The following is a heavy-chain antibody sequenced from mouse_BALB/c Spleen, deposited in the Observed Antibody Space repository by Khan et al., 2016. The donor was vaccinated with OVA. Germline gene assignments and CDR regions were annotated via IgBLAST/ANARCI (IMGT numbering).Heavy chain of an antibody. CDR1: GYTFTDYV. Sequence: QVQLQQSGPELVKPGASVKMSCKAAGYTFTDYVISWVKQRTGQGLEWIGEIYPGSGSIYYNEKFKGKATLTADTSSNTAYMQLSSLTSEDSVVFYCAKILYGNSYAMDYWGQGTSVTVSS. V-gene: IGHV1-77*01. CDR3: AKILYGNSYAMDY. J-gene: IGHJ4*01. D-gene: IGHD2-1*01. CDR2: IYPGSGSI.